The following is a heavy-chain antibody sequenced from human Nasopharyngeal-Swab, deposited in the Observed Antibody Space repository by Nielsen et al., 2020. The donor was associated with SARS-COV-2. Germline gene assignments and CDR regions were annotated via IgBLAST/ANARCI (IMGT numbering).Heavy chain of an antibody. CDR3: ARGPLTYGSRWSPDY. CDR1: GFTFSSYS. D-gene: IGHD6-13*01. CDR2: ISSSSSYI. J-gene: IGHJ4*02. V-gene: IGHV3-21*01. Sequence: GGSLRLPCAASGFTFSSYSMNWVRQAPGKGLEWVSSISSSSSYIYYADSVKGRFTISRDNAKNSLYLQMNSLRAEDTAVYYCARGPLTYGSRWSPDYWGQGTLVTVSS.